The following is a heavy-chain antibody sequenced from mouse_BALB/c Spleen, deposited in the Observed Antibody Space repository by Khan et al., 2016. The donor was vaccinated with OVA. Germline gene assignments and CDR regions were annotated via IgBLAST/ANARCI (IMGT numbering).Heavy chain of an antibody. Sequence: EVQLVESGPGLVKPSQSLSLTCTVTGYSITSDYAWNWIRQFPGNKLEWMGFISYSGSTSYNPSLKSRISITRDTSKNQFFLQLNSVTTEDTATYYCARWDYDAPNYWGQGTTLTVSS. D-gene: IGHD2-4*01. CDR1: GYSITSDYA. V-gene: IGHV3-2*02. CDR2: ISYSGST. CDR3: ARWDYDAPNY. J-gene: IGHJ2*01.